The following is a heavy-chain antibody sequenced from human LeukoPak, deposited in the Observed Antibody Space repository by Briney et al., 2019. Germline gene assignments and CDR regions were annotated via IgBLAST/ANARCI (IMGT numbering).Heavy chain of an antibody. J-gene: IGHJ4*02. Sequence: GGSLRLSCAASGFILNTNAMTWVRQAPGKGLEWVSTVTGSEGSTFYANSVKDRFTIYRDKSKNTVFMHMTSLRAEDTAVYYCAKVGFDDWGQGTMVTVCS. CDR1: GFILNTNA. CDR2: VTGSEGST. CDR3: AKVGFDD. V-gene: IGHV3-23*01.